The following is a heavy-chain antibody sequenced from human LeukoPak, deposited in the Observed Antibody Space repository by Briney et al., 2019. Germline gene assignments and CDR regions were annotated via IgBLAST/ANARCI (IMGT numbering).Heavy chain of an antibody. CDR2: IKQDGSEK. D-gene: IGHD6-19*01. J-gene: IGHJ6*02. V-gene: IGHV3-7*01. CDR1: GFTFSSYW. Sequence: GGSLRLSCAASGFTFSSYWMSWVRQAPGKGLEWVANIKQDGSEKYYVDSVKGRSTISRDNAKNSLYLQMNSLRAEDTAVYYCARDGGYSSGWEYYYYGMDVWGQGTTVTVSS. CDR3: ARDGGYSSGWEYYYYGMDV.